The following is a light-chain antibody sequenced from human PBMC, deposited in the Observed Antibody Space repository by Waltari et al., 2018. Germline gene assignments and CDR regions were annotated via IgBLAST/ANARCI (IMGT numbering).Light chain of an antibody. CDR2: RNN. V-gene: IGLV1-47*01. CDR1: RSTLGRSY. Sequence: QSVLTQPPSASGTPGQTVTISCSVRRSTLGRSYVYLYQHVPGAAPKLLIYRNNPRPSGVPDRFSGSKSGTSASLAISGLRSEDEADYYCAAWDDSLSRWLLGGGTKLTVL. CDR3: AAWDDSLSRWL. J-gene: IGLJ3*02.